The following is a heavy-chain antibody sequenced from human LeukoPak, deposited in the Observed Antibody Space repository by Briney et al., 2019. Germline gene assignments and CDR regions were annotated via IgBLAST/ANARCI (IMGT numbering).Heavy chain of an antibody. D-gene: IGHD3-3*01. CDR3: ARHTVDFLLFDAFDI. CDR1: GYSFTTYW. CDR2: IYPGDSDT. Sequence: PGESLKISCKGSGYSFTTYWITWVRQMPGKGLEWMGIIYPGDSDTRYSPSFQGQVTISADKSISTAYLQWSSLKASDTAMYYCARHTVDFLLFDAFDIWGQGTMVTVSS. V-gene: IGHV5-51*01. J-gene: IGHJ3*02.